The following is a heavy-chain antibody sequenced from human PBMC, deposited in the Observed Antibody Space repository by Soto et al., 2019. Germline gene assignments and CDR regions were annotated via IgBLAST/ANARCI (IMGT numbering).Heavy chain of an antibody. J-gene: IGHJ6*02. CDR2: ISSSSSYI. Sequence: GSLRLSCAASGFTFSSYSMNWVRQAPGKGLEWVSSISSSSSYIYYADSVKGRFTISRDNAKNSLYLQMNSLRAEDTAVYYCARDLGCSGGSCYLGESPAPPSNYYYYYGMDVWGQGTTVTVS. V-gene: IGHV3-21*01. CDR1: GFTFSSYS. D-gene: IGHD2-15*01. CDR3: ARDLGCSGGSCYLGESPAPPSNYYYYYGMDV.